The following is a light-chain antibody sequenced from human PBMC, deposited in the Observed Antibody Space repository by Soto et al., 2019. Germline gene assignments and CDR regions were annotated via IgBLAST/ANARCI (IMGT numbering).Light chain of an antibody. CDR3: QQYKTYMYT. Sequence: DIQMTQSPSTLSASVGDRVTITCRASQSIDSCLAWYQQKPGKAPKLLSYRASSLESGVPSMFSGSRAGTEFTLPISSLQPDDFATYYCQQYKTYMYTFAQGTKLEIK. CDR1: QSIDSC. J-gene: IGKJ2*01. CDR2: RAS. V-gene: IGKV1-5*03.